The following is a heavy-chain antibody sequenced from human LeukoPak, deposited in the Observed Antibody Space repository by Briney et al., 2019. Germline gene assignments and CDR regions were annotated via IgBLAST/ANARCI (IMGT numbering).Heavy chain of an antibody. CDR1: GGSISSNSYY. V-gene: IGHV4-39*07. CDR3: ARDGWYYDYVWGSYRYFDY. CDR2: IYYSGST. D-gene: IGHD3-16*02. Sequence: PSETLSLTCTVSGGSISSNSYYWGWIRQPPGKGLEWIGSIYYSGSTNYNPSLKSRVTISVDTSKNQFSLKLSSVTAADTAVYYCARDGWYYDYVWGSYRYFDYWGQGTLVTVSS. J-gene: IGHJ4*02.